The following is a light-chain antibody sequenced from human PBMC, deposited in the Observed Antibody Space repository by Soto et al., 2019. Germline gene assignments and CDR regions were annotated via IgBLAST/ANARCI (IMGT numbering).Light chain of an antibody. Sequence: EIVLTQSPGTLSVSPGERATLSCRASQRVSSALFAWYQQRPGQAPRLIIYGGSTRVAGIPDKFSGCGSGTDFTLTINRLDPEDCALYYCQHYGNSPLAFGRGTKVEI. V-gene: IGKV3-20*01. CDR1: QRVSSAL. CDR2: GGS. CDR3: QHYGNSPLA. J-gene: IGKJ4*01.